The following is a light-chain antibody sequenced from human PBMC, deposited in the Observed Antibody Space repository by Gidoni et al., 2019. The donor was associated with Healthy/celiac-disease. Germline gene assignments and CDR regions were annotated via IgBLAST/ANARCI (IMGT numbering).Light chain of an antibody. V-gene: IGKV3-15*01. Sequence: ELVMTHPQSTLSVSPGERATRYCRASQSISSNLAWYQQKPGQSPRLLIHGASTRATGIPARFSGSGSGTEFTLTISSLQSEDFAVYYCQQYYNWPLYTFGQGTKLEIK. CDR2: GAS. CDR3: QQYYNWPLYT. J-gene: IGKJ2*01. CDR1: QSISSN.